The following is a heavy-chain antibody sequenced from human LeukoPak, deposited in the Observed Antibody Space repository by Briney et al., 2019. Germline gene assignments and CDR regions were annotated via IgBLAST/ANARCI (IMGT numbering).Heavy chain of an antibody. CDR2: IYYRGST. J-gene: IGHJ5*02. D-gene: IGHD4-11*01. Sequence: SETLSLTCTVSGGSISSYYWSWIRQPPGKGLEWIGYIYYRGSTNYNPSLKSRVTISVDTSKKQFSLKLRSVTAADTAVYYCARGGSLQFDPWGQGTLVTVSS. CDR1: GGSISSYY. V-gene: IGHV4-59*01. CDR3: ARGGSLQFDP.